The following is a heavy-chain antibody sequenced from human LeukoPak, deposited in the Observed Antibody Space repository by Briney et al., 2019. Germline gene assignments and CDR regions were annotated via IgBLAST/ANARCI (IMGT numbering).Heavy chain of an antibody. Sequence: PGGSLRLSCAASGFAFSSYSMNWVRQAPGKGLEWVSSISSSSSYIYYADSVKGRFTISRDNAKNSLYLQMNSLRAEDTAVYYCARDFEATITYFDYWGQGTLVTVSS. CDR1: GFAFSSYS. D-gene: IGHD5-12*01. CDR3: ARDFEATITYFDY. CDR2: ISSSSSYI. J-gene: IGHJ4*02. V-gene: IGHV3-21*01.